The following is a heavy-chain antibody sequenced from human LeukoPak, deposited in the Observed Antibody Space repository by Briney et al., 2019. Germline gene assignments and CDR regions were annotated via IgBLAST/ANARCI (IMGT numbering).Heavy chain of an antibody. CDR3: ARDLWFGETTYYYYYGMDV. J-gene: IGHJ6*02. D-gene: IGHD3-10*01. CDR1: GYTFTSYG. CDR2: ISAYNGNT. Sequence: ASVKVSCKASGYTFTSYGISWVRQAPGQGLEWMGWISAYNGNTNYAQKLQGRVTTTTDTSTSTAYMELRSLRSDDTAVYYCARDLWFGETTYYYYYGMDVWGQGTTVTVSS. V-gene: IGHV1-18*01.